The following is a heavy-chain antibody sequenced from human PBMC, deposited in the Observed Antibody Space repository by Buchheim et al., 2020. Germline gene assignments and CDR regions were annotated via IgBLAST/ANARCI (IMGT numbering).Heavy chain of an antibody. Sequence: QVHLVESGGGVVQPGTSLRLSCAASGFTFNSYAMTWVRQAPGKGLQWVAIIWSDASNQYYADSVKARFIISRDNSKNTLYLQMNNLEAENTATYYCARDSSGGYGFDYWGQGTL. CDR2: IWSDASNQ. V-gene: IGHV3-33*01. D-gene: IGHD5-18*01. J-gene: IGHJ4*02. CDR3: ARDSSGGYGFDY. CDR1: GFTFNSYA.